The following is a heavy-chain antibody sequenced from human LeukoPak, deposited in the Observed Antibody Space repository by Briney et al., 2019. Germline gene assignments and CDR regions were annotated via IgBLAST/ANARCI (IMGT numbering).Heavy chain of an antibody. D-gene: IGHD6-19*01. V-gene: IGHV3-23*01. J-gene: IGHJ4*02. Sequence: GGSLRLSCAASGFTFSSYAMSWVRQAPGKGLEWVSAISGSGGSTHYADSVKGRFTISRDNSKNTLYLQMNSLRAEDTAVYYCARVRVSVAGHDYWGQGTLVTVSS. CDR1: GFTFSSYA. CDR3: ARVRVSVAGHDY. CDR2: ISGSGGST.